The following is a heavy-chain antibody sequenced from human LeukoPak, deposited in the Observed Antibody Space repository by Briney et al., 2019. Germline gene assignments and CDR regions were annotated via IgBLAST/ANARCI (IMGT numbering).Heavy chain of an antibody. CDR1: GGSISSYY. D-gene: IGHD2-2*01. V-gene: IGHV4-59*01. CDR2: IYYSGST. Sequence: SETLSPTCTVSGGSISSYYWSWIRQPPGKGLEWIGYIYYSGSTNYNPSLKSRVTISVDTSKNQFSLKLSSVTAADTAVYYCARENRRYCSSTSCYGMRFFDYWGQGTLVTVSP. CDR3: ARENRRYCSSTSCYGMRFFDY. J-gene: IGHJ4*02.